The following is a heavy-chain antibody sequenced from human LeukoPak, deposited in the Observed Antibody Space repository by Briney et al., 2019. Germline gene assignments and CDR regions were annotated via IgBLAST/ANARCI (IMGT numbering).Heavy chain of an antibody. CDR2: ISSSGSTI. CDR1: GFTFSSYE. D-gene: IGHD6-13*01. V-gene: IGHV3-48*03. CDR3: ARGWYSGLLP. J-gene: IGHJ5*02. Sequence: GGSLRLSCAASGFTFSSYEMNWVRQAPGKGLEWVSYISSSGSTIYYADSVKGRFTISRDNAKKSLYLQMNSLRAEDTAVYYCARGWYSGLLPWGQGTLVTVSS.